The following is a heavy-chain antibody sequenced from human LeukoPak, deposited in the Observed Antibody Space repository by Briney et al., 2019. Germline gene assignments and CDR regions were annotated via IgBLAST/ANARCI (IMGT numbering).Heavy chain of an antibody. CDR3: ARALASEDDY. Sequence: GGSLRLSCAATGLIFSNYGMNWVRQAPGKGLEWVAVIWYDGSNEYYADSVKGRFTIYRDNAKNTLYLQMNSLTAEDTAVYYCARALASEDDYWGQGTLVIVSS. V-gene: IGHV3-33*01. CDR2: IWYDGSNE. D-gene: IGHD5-12*01. CDR1: GLIFSNYG. J-gene: IGHJ4*02.